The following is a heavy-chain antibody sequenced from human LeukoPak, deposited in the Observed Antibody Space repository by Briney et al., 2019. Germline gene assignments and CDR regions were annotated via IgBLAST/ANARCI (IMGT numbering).Heavy chain of an antibody. J-gene: IGHJ6*03. CDR3: ARDRYYGSGTRYYYYMDV. D-gene: IGHD3-10*01. CDR2: MNPNSGNT. CDR1: GYTFTSYD. Sequence: ASVKVSCKASGYTFTSYDINWVRQATGQGLEWMGWMNPNSGNTGYAQKFQGRVTITRNTSISTAYMELSRLRSDDTAVYYCARDRYYGSGTRYYYYMDVWGKGTTVTVSS. V-gene: IGHV1-8*03.